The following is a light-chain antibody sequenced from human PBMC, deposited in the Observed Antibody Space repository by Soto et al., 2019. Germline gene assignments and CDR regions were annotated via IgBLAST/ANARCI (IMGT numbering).Light chain of an antibody. V-gene: IGLV1-44*01. CDR2: SNN. Sequence: QSVLTQPPSASGTPGQRGTISCSGSSXNIGSNTVNWYQQLPGTAPKLLIYSNNQRPSGVPDRFSGSKSGTSASLAISGLQSEDEADYYCAAWDDSLNGPFVFGTGTKVTVL. CDR1: SXNIGSNT. J-gene: IGLJ1*01. CDR3: AAWDDSLNGPFV.